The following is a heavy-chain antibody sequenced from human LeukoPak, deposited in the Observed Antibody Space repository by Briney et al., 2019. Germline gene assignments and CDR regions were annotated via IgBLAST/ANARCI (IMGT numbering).Heavy chain of an antibody. D-gene: IGHD5-18*01. CDR3: ARRHIYGYYFDY. CDR2: IYYSGST. J-gene: IGHJ4*02. V-gene: IGHV4-59*08. Sequence: PSETLSLTRTVSGGSISSYYWSWIRQPPGKGLEWIGYIYYSGSTNYNPSLKSRLTISVDTSKNQFSLKLSSVTAADTAVYYCARRHIYGYYFDYWGQGTLVTVSS. CDR1: GGSISSYY.